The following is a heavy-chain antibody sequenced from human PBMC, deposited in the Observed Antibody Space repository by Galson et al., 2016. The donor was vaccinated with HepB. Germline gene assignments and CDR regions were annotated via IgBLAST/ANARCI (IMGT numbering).Heavy chain of an antibody. D-gene: IGHD3-16*01. J-gene: IGHJ4*02. CDR1: GFSFSTSG. V-gene: IGHV3-23*01. CDR3: GKHGGFDY. CDR2: ITRDGETT. Sequence: SLRLSCAASGFSFSTSGMSWVRQTPGRGLEWVSGITRDGETTYYADSVRGRFTISRDNSKNMLYLFMNSLRAEDTAVYYCGKHGGFDYWGQGALVTVSS.